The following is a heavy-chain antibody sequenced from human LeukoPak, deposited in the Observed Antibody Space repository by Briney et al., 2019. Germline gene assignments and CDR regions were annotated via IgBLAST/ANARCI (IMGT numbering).Heavy chain of an antibody. V-gene: IGHV3-23*01. Sequence: GGSLRLSCAASEFVFSNHAMSWVRQAPGKGLEWVAGIRGSGDTTYYTDSMKGRFTISRDNSENTLYLQMNSLRAEDTAIYYCARSIYYDSSGYPYYYYYMDVWGKGTTVTVSS. CDR2: IRGSGDTT. CDR1: EFVFSNHA. D-gene: IGHD3-22*01. CDR3: ARSIYYDSSGYPYYYYYMDV. J-gene: IGHJ6*03.